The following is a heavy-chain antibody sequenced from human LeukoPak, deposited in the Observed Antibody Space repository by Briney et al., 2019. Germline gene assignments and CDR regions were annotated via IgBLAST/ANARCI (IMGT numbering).Heavy chain of an antibody. CDR1: GFTFSSYS. CDR3: ARETVAGPGYYYYGMDV. D-gene: IGHD6-19*01. J-gene: IGHJ6*02. CDR2: ISSSSSYI. Sequence: GGSLRPSCAASGFTFSSYSMNWVRQAPGKGLEWVSSISSSSSYIYYADSVKGRFTISSDNAKNSLYLQMNSLRAEDTAVYYCARETVAGPGYYYYGMDVWGQGTTVTVSS. V-gene: IGHV3-21*01.